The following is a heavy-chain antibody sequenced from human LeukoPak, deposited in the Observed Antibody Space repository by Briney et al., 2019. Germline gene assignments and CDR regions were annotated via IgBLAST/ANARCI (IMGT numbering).Heavy chain of an antibody. CDR1: GFTFGDYA. CDR2: IRSKAYGGTT. D-gene: IGHD1-26*01. J-gene: IGHJ4*02. Sequence: KTGGSLRLSCTASGFTFGDYAMSWFRQAPGKGLEWVGFIRSKAYGGTTEYAASVKGRFTISRDDSKSIAYLQMNSLKTEDTAVYYCTRDDFEWELLEGYWGQGTLVTVSS. CDR3: TRDDFEWELLEGY. V-gene: IGHV3-49*05.